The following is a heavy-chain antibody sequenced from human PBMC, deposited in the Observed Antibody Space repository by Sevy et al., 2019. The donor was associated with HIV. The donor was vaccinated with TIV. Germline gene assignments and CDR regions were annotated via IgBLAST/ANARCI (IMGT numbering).Heavy chain of an antibody. V-gene: IGHV4-59*13. CDR3: ARAESSNYFDY. Sequence: SETLSLTCTVSGGSISSYYWSWIRQPPGKGLEWIGYIYYSGSTNYNPSLKSRVTISVDTSKNQFALKLSSVTAADTAVYYCARAESSNYFDYWGQGTLVTVSS. J-gene: IGHJ4*02. CDR1: GGSISSYY. CDR2: IYYSGST.